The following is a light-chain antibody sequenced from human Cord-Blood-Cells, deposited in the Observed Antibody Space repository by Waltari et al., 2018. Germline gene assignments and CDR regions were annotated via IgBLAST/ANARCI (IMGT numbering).Light chain of an antibody. V-gene: IGKV4-1*01. CDR3: QQYYSTPYS. CDR2: WAS. Sequence: DIVMTQSPDSLAVSLGEKATINCKSRQSVLYSSNNKNYLAWYQQKPGQPPKLLIYWASTRESGVPDLFSGSGSGTDFTLTISSLQAEDVAVYYCQQYYSTPYSFGQGTKLEIK. CDR1: QSVLYSSNNKNY. J-gene: IGKJ2*03.